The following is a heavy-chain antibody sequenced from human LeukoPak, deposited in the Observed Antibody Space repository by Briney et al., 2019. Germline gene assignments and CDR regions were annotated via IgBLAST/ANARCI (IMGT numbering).Heavy chain of an antibody. CDR1: GGSINSGTYY. V-gene: IGHV4-39*07. D-gene: IGHD3-3*01. J-gene: IGHJ5*02. Sequence: PSETLSLTCTVSGGSINSGTYYWGWIRQPPGKGLEWIGSIYYAGSTYYNESLKSRVTISIDTSKNQLSLKLRSVTAADTAVYYCARDWNSIFGIDLCKFFDPWGQGILVTVSS. CDR2: IYYAGST. CDR3: ARDWNSIFGIDLCKFFDP.